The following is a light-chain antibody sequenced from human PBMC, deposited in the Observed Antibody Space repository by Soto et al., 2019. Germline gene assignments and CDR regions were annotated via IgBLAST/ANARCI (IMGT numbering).Light chain of an antibody. Sequence: EIVLTQSPGPLSLSPGERATLSCRASQSISSTYLAWYQQKPGQAPRLLIYGASRRATGIPDRFSGGGSGTDFTLTVSRLEPEDFAVYFWQQYGGSPRGYTFGQGTKLEIK. CDR3: QQYGGSPRGYT. V-gene: IGKV3-20*01. CDR2: GAS. CDR1: QSISSTY. J-gene: IGKJ2*01.